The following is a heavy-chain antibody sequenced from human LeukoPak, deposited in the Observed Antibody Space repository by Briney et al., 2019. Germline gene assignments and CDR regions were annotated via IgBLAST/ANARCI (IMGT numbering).Heavy chain of an antibody. Sequence: PSETLSLTCAVSGNSISSGCYWGWIRQPPGKGLEWFGSIYHSGSTYYNPSLKSRVTISVDTSKNQFSLKLRSVTAADTAVYYCARVRGEDYFMDVWGKGTTVTVSS. J-gene: IGHJ6*03. CDR3: ARVRGEDYFMDV. V-gene: IGHV4-38-2*01. CDR1: GNSISSGCY. D-gene: IGHD3-10*01. CDR2: IYHSGST.